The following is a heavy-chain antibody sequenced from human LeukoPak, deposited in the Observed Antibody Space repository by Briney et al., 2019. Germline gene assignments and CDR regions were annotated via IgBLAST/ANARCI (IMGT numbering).Heavy chain of an antibody. V-gene: IGHV4-30-2*01. CDR3: ARSRHDYGDYRWFDP. J-gene: IGHJ5*02. CDR1: GGSISSGGYS. CDR2: IYHSGST. Sequence: NPSETLSLTCAVSGGSISSGGYSWSWIRQPPGKGLEWIGYIYHSGSTYYNPSLKSRVTISVDRSKNQFSLKLSSVTAADTAVYYCARSRHDYGDYRWFDPWGQGTLVTASS. D-gene: IGHD4-17*01.